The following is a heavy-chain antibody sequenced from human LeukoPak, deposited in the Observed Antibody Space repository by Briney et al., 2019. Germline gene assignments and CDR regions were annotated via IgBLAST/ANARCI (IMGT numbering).Heavy chain of an antibody. CDR1: GFTFSSYG. J-gene: IGHJ6*02. D-gene: IGHD3-10*01. CDR2: ISYDGSNK. Sequence: PGGSLRLSCAASGFTFSSYGMHWVRQAPGKGLEWVAVISYDGSNKYYADSVKGRFTISRDNSKNTLYLQMNSLRAEDTAVYYCAKEDYYGSDYYYYGMDVWGQGTTVTVSS. CDR3: AKEDYYGSDYYYYGMDV. V-gene: IGHV3-30*18.